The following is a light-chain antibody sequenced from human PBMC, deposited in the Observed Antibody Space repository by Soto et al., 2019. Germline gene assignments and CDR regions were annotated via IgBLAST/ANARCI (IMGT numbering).Light chain of an antibody. CDR2: AVS. CDR1: SRDVGGQNY. Sequence: QSVLTQPPSASGSPGQSVAISCTGTSRDVGGQNYVSWYQQHPGKAPKLIIYAVSNRPSGVPDRFSGSKSGNTASLTISGLRAEDEADYYCCSHAGNNNYVFGTGTKLHRP. V-gene: IGLV2-8*01. CDR3: CSHAGNNNYV. J-gene: IGLJ1*01.